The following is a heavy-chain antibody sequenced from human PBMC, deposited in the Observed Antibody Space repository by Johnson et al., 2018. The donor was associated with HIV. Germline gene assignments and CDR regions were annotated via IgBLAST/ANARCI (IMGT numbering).Heavy chain of an antibody. CDR3: AKVLGYSSSSRDAFDL. CDR2: IWYDGSNK. CDR1: GFTFSSYG. Sequence: QLVESGGGVVQPGRSLRLSCAASGFTFSSYGMHWVRQAPGKGLEWVAVIWYDGSNKYYADSVKGRFTISRDNSKNTLYLQMNSLRAEDTAVYYCAKVLGYSSSSRDAFDLWGQGTMVTVSS. J-gene: IGHJ3*01. V-gene: IGHV3-33*06. D-gene: IGHD6-6*01.